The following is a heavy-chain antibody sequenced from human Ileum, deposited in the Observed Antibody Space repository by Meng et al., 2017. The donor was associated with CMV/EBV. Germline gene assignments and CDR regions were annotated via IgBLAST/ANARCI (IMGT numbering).Heavy chain of an antibody. Sequence: GSLRLSCTVSGGSVSSGSYYWSWIRQPPGKGLEWIGSIYYSGSTYYNPSLKSRVTISVDTSKNQFSLKLSSVTAADTAVYYCARDRPAFDIWGQGTMVTVSS. CDR1: GGSVSSGSYY. J-gene: IGHJ3*02. V-gene: IGHV4-39*07. CDR3: ARDRPAFDI. CDR2: IYYSGST.